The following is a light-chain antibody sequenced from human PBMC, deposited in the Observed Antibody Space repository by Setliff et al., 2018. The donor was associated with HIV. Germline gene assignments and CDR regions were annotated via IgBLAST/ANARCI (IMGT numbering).Light chain of an antibody. V-gene: IGLV2-23*02. J-gene: IGLJ1*01. CDR1: SSDVGGYNY. Sequence: QSALTQPASVSGSPGQSITISCTGTSSDVGGYNYVSGYQQHPGKAPKLMIYDVSKRPSGVSNRFSGSKSGNTASLTISGLQAEDEADYYCCSYAGSSALYVFGIGTKVTVL. CDR3: CSYAGSSALYV. CDR2: DVS.